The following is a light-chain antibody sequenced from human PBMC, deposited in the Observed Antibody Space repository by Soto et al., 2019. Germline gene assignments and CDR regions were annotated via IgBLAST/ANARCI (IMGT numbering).Light chain of an antibody. CDR3: CSYVGATTYV. CDR1: SSTLGVFNL. V-gene: IGLV2-23*02. Sequence: QTALTPPASVSGSPGQSITISCTGTSSTLGVFNLVSWYQHHPGTAPKDIIYEVIRRPSGVSNRFSGSNSGSTASLTISGRQAEDEADYYCCSYVGATTYVVGTGTKVTVL. CDR2: EVI. J-gene: IGLJ1*01.